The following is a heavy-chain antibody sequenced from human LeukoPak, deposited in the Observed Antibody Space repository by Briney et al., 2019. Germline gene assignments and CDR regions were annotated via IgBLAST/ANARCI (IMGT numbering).Heavy chain of an antibody. J-gene: IGHJ4*02. CDR3: ARDGSGRDFSLDY. D-gene: IGHD3-10*01. Sequence: GRSLRLSCVASGFDIRHYYMSWVRQAPGKGLEWVADIRHDGSNIYNVDSVRGRFTISRDNAKNSLFLQMNSLDTAVYYCARDGSGRDFSLDYWGQGTLVTVSS. CDR2: IRHDGSNI. V-gene: IGHV3-7*04. CDR1: GFDIRHYY.